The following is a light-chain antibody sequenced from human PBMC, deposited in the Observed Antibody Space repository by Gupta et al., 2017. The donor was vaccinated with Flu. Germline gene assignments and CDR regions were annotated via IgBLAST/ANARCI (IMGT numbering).Light chain of an antibody. J-gene: IGKJ2*01. CDR1: QSVFYGVNNETY. V-gene: IGKV4-1*01. CDR2: SAS. Sequence: SLGERVIIRCWSSQSVFYGVNNETYLAWYQQTPGQPPRVLIYSASRRRSGVPDRFSGRGSGTXFPLTIXNLRAEDAAVYYCQQDDSAPYAFGXGTRLEIK. CDR3: QQDDSAPYA.